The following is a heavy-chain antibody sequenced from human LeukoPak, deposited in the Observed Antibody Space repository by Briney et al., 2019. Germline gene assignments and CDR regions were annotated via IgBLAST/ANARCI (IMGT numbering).Heavy chain of an antibody. CDR3: ARDPTLIYGDYGY. CDR2: IYYSGST. V-gene: IGHV4-59*12. J-gene: IGHJ4*02. CDR1: GGSISSYY. Sequence: SETLSLTCTVSGGSISSYYWSWIRQPPGKGLEWIGYIYYSGSTNYNPSLKSRVTISVDTSKNQFSLKLSSVTAADTAVYYCARDPTLIYGDYGYWGQGTLVTVSS. D-gene: IGHD4-17*01.